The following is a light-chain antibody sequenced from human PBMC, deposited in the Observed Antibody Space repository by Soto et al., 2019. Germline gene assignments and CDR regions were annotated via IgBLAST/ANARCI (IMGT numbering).Light chain of an antibody. CDR1: SSDIGAYNY. CDR3: AAHAGSNTWV. CDR2: EVN. V-gene: IGLV2-8*01. J-gene: IGLJ3*02. Sequence: QPVLAQSPSASGSPGQAVTISCTGSSSDIGAYNYVSWYQQYPGKAPKLIIYEVNKRPSGVPNRFSGSKSGNTASLTVSGLQADDESDYYCAAHAGSNTWVFGGGTKVTVL.